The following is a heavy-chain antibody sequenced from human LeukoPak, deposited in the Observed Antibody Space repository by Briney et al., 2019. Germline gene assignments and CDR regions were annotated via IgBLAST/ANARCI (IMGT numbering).Heavy chain of an antibody. CDR3: ARDRLNYYDSSGQKVLLDY. CDR2: INPSGGST. J-gene: IGHJ4*02. D-gene: IGHD3-22*01. CDR1: GYTFTSYY. Sequence: RASVKVSCKASGYTFTSYYMHWVRQAPGQGLEWMGIINPSGGSTSYAQKFQGRVTMTRGTSTSTVYMELSSLRSEDTAVYYCARDRLNYYDSSGQKVLLDYWGQGTLVTVSS. V-gene: IGHV1-46*01.